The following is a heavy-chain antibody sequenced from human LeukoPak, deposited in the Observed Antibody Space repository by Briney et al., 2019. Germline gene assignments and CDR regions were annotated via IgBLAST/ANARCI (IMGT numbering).Heavy chain of an antibody. CDR2: IYYSGST. Sequence: SETLSLTCTVSGGAISTYYWSWIRQSPGKGLEWIGYIYYSGSTYYNPSLKSRVIISIDTSKNQFSLKLSSVTAADTAVYYCARHTGSGSSYPLGYWGQGTLVTVSS. V-gene: IGHV4-59*08. CDR3: ARHTGSGSSYPLGY. D-gene: IGHD3-10*01. J-gene: IGHJ4*02. CDR1: GGAISTYY.